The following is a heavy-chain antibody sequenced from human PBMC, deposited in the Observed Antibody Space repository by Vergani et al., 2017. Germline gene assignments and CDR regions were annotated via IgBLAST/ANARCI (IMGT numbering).Heavy chain of an antibody. CDR3: ARHRGSGGFFPSSYFYGMDV. Sequence: QVQLQESGPGLVKPSETLTLTCDVSDYSIMTNPYWGWFRQSPGKGLEWIGCIHHSVDTHYNSSLKSRVSISIVSSSNFSLSLTSVTAADTAIYYCARHRGSGGFFPSSYFYGMDVWGHGTTVTVSS. CDR1: DYSIMTNPY. D-gene: IGHD3-10*01. V-gene: IGHV4-38-2*01. J-gene: IGHJ6*02. CDR2: IHHSVDT.